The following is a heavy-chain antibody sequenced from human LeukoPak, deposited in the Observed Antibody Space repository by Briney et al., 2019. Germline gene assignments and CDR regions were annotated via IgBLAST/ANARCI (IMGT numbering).Heavy chain of an antibody. CDR2: IKQDGSEK. CDR1: RFTFSNYW. D-gene: IGHD6-13*01. Sequence: GGSLRLSCEASRFTFSNYWMSWVRQAPGKGLEWVANIKQDGSEKNYMDSVKGRFTISRDNAKNSLYLQMNSLRAEDTAVYFCARDLSLAAAGTSYWGQGTLVTVSS. V-gene: IGHV3-7*01. J-gene: IGHJ4*02. CDR3: ARDLSLAAAGTSY.